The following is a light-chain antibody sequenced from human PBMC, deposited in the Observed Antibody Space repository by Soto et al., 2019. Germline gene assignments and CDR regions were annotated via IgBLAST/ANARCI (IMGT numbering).Light chain of an antibody. CDR1: SGHSDYA. Sequence: QPVLTQSPSASAFPGASVKLTCTLSSGHSDYAIAWHQQQPEKGPRYLMKVTSDGSHTKGDGIPDRFSGSSSGADRYLTISSLRSDDEADYYCQAWGTGGVFGGGTKVTVL. V-gene: IGLV4-69*01. J-gene: IGLJ3*02. CDR2: VTSDGSH. CDR3: QAWGTGGV.